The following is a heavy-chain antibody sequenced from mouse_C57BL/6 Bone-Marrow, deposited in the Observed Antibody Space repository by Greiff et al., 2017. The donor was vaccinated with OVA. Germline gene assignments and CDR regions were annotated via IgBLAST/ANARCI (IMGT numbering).Heavy chain of an antibody. D-gene: IGHD1-1*01. CDR1: GYAFSSYW. Sequence: VMLVESGAELVKPGASVKISCKASGYAFSSYWMNWVKQRPGKGLEWIGQIYPGDGDTNYNGKFKGKATLTADKSSSTAYMQLSSLTSEDSAVYFCARTPHYYGSDYWGQGTTLTVSS. V-gene: IGHV1-80*01. J-gene: IGHJ2*01. CDR3: ARTPHYYGSDY. CDR2: IYPGDGDT.